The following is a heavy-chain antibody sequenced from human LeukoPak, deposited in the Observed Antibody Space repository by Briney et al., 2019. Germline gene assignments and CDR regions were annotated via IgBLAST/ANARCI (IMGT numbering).Heavy chain of an antibody. J-gene: IGHJ6*03. CDR1: GFTFSSYS. D-gene: IGHD2-21*01. CDR3: ARDCGSRGYYYMDV. V-gene: IGHV3-21*01. CDR2: ISSSSSYI. Sequence: KTGGSLRLSCAASGFTFSSYSMNWVRQAPGKGLEWVSSISSSSSYIYYADSVKGRFTISRDNAKNSLYLQMNSLRAEDTAVYYCARDCGSRGYYYMDVWGKGTTVTVSS.